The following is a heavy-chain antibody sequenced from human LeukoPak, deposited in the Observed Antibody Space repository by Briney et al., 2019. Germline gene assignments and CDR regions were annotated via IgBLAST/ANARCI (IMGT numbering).Heavy chain of an antibody. CDR2: INHSGST. Sequence: PSETLSLTCAVYGGSFSGYYWSWIRQPPGKGLDWIGEINHSGSTNYNPSFKSRVTISVDTSKNQFSLKLSSVTAADTAVYYCARSYDFWRKYNNWFDPWGQGTLVTVSS. D-gene: IGHD3-3*01. CDR1: GGSFSGYY. CDR3: ARSYDFWRKYNNWFDP. V-gene: IGHV4-34*01. J-gene: IGHJ5*02.